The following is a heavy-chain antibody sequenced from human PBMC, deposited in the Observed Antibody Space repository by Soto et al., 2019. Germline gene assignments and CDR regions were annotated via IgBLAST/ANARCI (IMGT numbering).Heavy chain of an antibody. CDR1: GFTFSSYA. V-gene: IGHV3-30-3*01. J-gene: IGHJ4*02. D-gene: IGHD2-21*02. CDR2: ISYDGINK. Sequence: GGSLRLSCAASGFTFSSYAMHWVRQAPGKGLEWVAVISYDGINKYYADSVQGRFTISRDISKNTLYLQMDSLRTEDTAVYYCARGGDPDYWGQGTLVTVSS. CDR3: ARGGDPDY.